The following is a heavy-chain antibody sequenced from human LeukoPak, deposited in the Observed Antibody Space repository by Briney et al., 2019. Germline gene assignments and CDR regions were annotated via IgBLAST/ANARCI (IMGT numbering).Heavy chain of an antibody. CDR2: INTDGSST. CDR1: GFTFSSYW. V-gene: IGHV3-74*01. D-gene: IGHD6-13*01. CDR3: ARESGIAAALDL. Sequence: GGSLRLSCAASGFTFSSYWMHWVRQAPGKGLVWVSRINTDGSSTSYADSVKGRFTISRDNAKNTLYLQMNSLRAEDTAVYYCARESGIAAALDLWGQGALVTVSS. J-gene: IGHJ5*02.